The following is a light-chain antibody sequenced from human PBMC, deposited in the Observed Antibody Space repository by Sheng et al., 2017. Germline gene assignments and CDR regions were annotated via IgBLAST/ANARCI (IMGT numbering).Light chain of an antibody. CDR2: GAS. V-gene: IGKV3-20*01. CDR3: LQYGNSYS. CDR1: QNVGRGF. J-gene: IGKJ2*03. Sequence: EIVLTQSPGTLSLSPGDRATLSCRANQNVGRGFSAWYQQKPGQAPRLVIYGASSRATDIPDRFGGSGSGTDFTLTISRLEPEDFAVYYCLQYGNSYSFGQGTKLEIK.